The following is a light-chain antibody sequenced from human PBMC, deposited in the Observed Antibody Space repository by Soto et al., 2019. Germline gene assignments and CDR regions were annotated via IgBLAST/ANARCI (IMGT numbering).Light chain of an antibody. CDR1: QSVSSSF. Sequence: EIVLTQSPGTLSLSPGERATLSCRASQSVSSSFLAWYQQKRGQAPRLLIHGASSRATGIPARFSGSGSGTDFILTISSLEPEDSGVYYCQQRNDWVTFGGGTKVDIK. CDR2: GAS. CDR3: QQRNDWVT. J-gene: IGKJ4*01. V-gene: IGKV3D-20*02.